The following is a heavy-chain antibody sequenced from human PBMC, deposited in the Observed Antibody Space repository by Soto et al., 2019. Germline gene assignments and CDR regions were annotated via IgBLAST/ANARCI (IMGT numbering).Heavy chain of an antibody. CDR3: ARFGYSTSQDY. V-gene: IGHV1-2*02. Sequence: ASVKVSCKASGYTFTGYYMHWVRQAPGQGLEWMGWINPNSGGTSYAQKFQGRVTMTRDTSISTAYMELSRLRSDDTAVYYCARFGYSTSQDYWGQGTLVTVSS. CDR2: INPNSGGT. CDR1: GYTFTGYY. J-gene: IGHJ4*02. D-gene: IGHD6-13*01.